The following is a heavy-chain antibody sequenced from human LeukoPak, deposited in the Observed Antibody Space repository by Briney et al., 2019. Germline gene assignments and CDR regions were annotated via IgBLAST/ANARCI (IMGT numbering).Heavy chain of an antibody. J-gene: IGHJ4*02. D-gene: IGHD2-15*01. V-gene: IGHV3-33*01. CDR3: AREEVILGYCTSSSCPTFDY. Sequence: GGSLRLSCAASGFTFSSYGMHWVRQAPSKGLEWVAVIWYDGSNKYYADSVKGRFTISRDNAKNSLYLQMNSLGAEDTAVYYCAREEVILGYCTSSSCPTFDYWGQGTLVTVSS. CDR2: IWYDGSNK. CDR1: GFTFSSYG.